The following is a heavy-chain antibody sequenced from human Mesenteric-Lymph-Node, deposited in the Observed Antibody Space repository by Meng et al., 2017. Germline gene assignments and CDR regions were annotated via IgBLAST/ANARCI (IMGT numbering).Heavy chain of an antibody. Sequence: ASVKVSCKASGYTFTGYYMHWVRQAPGQGLEWMGWINPNSGGTNYSQKFQGRVTITTDESTSTAYMELSSLRSEDTAVYYCAKLGYCSGGSCSRLFDYWGQGTLVTVSS. J-gene: IGHJ4*02. CDR1: GYTFTGYY. D-gene: IGHD2-15*01. V-gene: IGHV1-2*02. CDR2: INPNSGGT. CDR3: AKLGYCSGGSCSRLFDY.